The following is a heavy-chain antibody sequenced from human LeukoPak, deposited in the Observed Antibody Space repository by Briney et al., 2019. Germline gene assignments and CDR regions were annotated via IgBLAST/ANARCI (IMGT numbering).Heavy chain of an antibody. CDR3: ATESRRYFDY. J-gene: IGHJ4*02. CDR1: VGTLLRYA. D-gene: IGHD1-14*01. V-gene: IGHV1-69*05. CDR2: IIPIFGTA. Sequence: AAVPVSCMASVGTLLRYACSWVGQAPGQRLEWMVMIIPIFGTANYAQKFQGRVTITTNESTSTSYMELSSLRSEDTAVYYGATESRRYFDYWGQRTLVTVSS.